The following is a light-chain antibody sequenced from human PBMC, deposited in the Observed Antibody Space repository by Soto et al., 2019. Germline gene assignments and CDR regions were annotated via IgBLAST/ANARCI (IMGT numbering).Light chain of an antibody. CDR3: QQYERSPRSYT. J-gene: IGKJ2*01. Sequence: EIVLTQSPGTLSLSPGERATLSCRASQSLATTYLAWYQQQPGQVPRLLIDGSSSSASGTPDRFSGSGTGTDVTLTISSLEPEDFAVYDYQQYERSPRSYTFGQGNKLEIK. V-gene: IGKV3-20*01. CDR1: QSLATTY. CDR2: GSS.